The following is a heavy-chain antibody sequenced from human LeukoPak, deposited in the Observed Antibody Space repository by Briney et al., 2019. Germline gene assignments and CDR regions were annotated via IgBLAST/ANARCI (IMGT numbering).Heavy chain of an antibody. J-gene: IGHJ3*02. D-gene: IGHD5-18*01. CDR1: GGSISSYY. V-gene: IGHV4-59*01. CDR2: IYYSGST. Sequence: SETLSLTCTVSGGSISSYYWSWIRQPPGEGREWIGYIYYSGSTNYNPSLKSRVTISVDTSKNQFSLKLSSVTAADAAVYYCARDRGYSYGYDAFDIWGQGTMVTVSS. CDR3: ARDRGYSYGYDAFDI.